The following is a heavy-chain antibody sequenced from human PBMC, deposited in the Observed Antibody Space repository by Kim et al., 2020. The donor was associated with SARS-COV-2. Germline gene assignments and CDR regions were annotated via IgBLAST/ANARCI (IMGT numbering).Heavy chain of an antibody. V-gene: IGHV4-61*01. CDR2: IYYSGST. Sequence: SETLSLTCTVSGGSVNSGTYYWSWIRQTPGQGLEWIGYIYYSGSTNYNPSLKSRVTISVDTSKNQFSLRLTSVTPADTAVYYCATRPYYDSSGYFGFWGQGILVTVSS. CDR3: ATRPYYDSSGYFGF. CDR1: GGSVNSGTYY. D-gene: IGHD3-22*01. J-gene: IGHJ4*02.